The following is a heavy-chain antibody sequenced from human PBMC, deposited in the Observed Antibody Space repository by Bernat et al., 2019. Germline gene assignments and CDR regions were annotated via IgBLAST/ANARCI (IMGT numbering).Heavy chain of an antibody. Sequence: QVQLQESGPGLVKPSETLSLTCTVSGGSISSYYWSWIRQPPGKGLEWIGYIYYSGSTNYNPSLKSRVTISVDTSKNQFSLKLSSVTAADTAVYYCARALRGRDFDYWGQGTLVTVSS. CDR2: IYYSGST. V-gene: IGHV4-59*01. CDR1: GGSISSYY. CDR3: ARALRGRDFDY. D-gene: IGHD3/OR15-3a*01. J-gene: IGHJ4*02.